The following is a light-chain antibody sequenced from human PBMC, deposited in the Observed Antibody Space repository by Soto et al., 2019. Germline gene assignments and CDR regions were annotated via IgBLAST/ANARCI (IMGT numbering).Light chain of an antibody. CDR2: DAS. CDR1: QGVSSA. V-gene: IGKV1D-13*01. CDR3: QQFNNYPWT. J-gene: IGKJ1*01. Sequence: AIQLTQSPSSLSASVGDRVTISCRASQGVSSALAWYQQKPGKATKLLIYDASSLQSGVQSRFSGSGSGTDFTLTISSLQPEDFATYYCQQFNNYPWTFGQGTKVEIK.